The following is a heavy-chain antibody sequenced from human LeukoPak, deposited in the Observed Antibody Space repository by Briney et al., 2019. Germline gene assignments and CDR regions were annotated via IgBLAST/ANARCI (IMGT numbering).Heavy chain of an antibody. V-gene: IGHV4-39*07. CDR3: VYGSGSYYT. CDR1: GGSISSSSYY. J-gene: IGHJ4*02. Sequence: SETLSLTCTVSGGSISSSSYYWGWIRQPPGKGLEWIGSIYYSGSTYYNPSLRSRVTISVDTSKNQFSLKLSSVTAADTAVYYCVYGSGSYYTWGQGTLVTVSS. CDR2: IYYSGST. D-gene: IGHD3-10*01.